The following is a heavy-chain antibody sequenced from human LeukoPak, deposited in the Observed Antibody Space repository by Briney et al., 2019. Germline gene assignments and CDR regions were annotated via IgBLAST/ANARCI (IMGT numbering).Heavy chain of an antibody. CDR1: VYSENFYG. V-gene: IGHV1-18*01. D-gene: IGHD2-2*01. Sequence: ASVKVSCKTWVYSENFYGTSWVRQVAGQGVEWMGCISGQHGQTEYTQNPRERDTLTTDTYTNTAYMELTSLRSDDPAVYYCAGSLGYCSSNVCYLKYWGQGTLATVSS. J-gene: IGHJ4*02. CDR3: AGSLGYCSSNVCYLKY. CDR2: ISGQHGQT.